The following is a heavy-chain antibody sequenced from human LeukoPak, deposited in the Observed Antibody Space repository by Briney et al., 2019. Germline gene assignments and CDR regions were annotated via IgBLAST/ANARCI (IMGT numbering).Heavy chain of an antibody. J-gene: IGHJ4*02. CDR2: IYSGGSA. CDR1: GITVSRDY. Sequence: PGGSLRLSCAVSGITVSRDYMSWVRQAPGKGLEWVSLIYSGGSAYYSDSVKGRFTISRDNSKNTLYLQMNSLRAKDTAVYYCASSPSVAPLAFDYWGQGTVVTVSS. CDR3: ASSPSVAPLAFDY. D-gene: IGHD5-12*01. V-gene: IGHV3-66*01.